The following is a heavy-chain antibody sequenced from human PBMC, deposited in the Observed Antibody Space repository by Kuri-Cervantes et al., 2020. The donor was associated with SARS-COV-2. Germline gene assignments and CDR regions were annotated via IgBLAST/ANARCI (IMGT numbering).Heavy chain of an antibody. Sequence: GGSLRLSCAASGFTFSSYAMSWVRQAPGKGLEWVSAIRGSGGSTCYADSVKGRFTISRDNSKNTLYLQMNSLRAEDTAVYYCAKDRSGGGSYDYWGQGTLVTVSS. CDR3: AKDRSGGGSYDY. V-gene: IGHV3-23*01. J-gene: IGHJ4*02. D-gene: IGHD1-26*01. CDR1: GFTFSSYA. CDR2: IRGSGGST.